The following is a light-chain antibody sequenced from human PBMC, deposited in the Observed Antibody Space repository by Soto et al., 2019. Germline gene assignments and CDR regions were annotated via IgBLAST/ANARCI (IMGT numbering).Light chain of an antibody. CDR1: QSISSW. J-gene: IGKJ1*01. Sequence: DIQMTQSPSTLSASVGDRVTITCRASQSISSWLAWYQQKPGKATKLLIYDASSLESGVPSRFSGSGSGTEFTLTISSLQPDDFATYYCQQYNSWWTFGQGTKVEIK. CDR3: QQYNSWWT. V-gene: IGKV1-5*01. CDR2: DAS.